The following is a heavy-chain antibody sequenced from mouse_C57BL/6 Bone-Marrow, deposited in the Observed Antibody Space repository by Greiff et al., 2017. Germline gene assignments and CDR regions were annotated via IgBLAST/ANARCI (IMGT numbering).Heavy chain of an antibody. CDR2: INPSNGGT. V-gene: IGHV1-53*01. J-gene: IGHJ2*01. Sequence: QVQLKQSGTELVKPGASVKLSCKASGYTFTSYWMHWVKQRPGQGLEWIGNINPSNGGTNYNEKFKSKATLTVDKSSSTAYMQLSSLTSEDSAVYYCARGANWSYYFDYWGQGTTLTVSS. CDR1: GYTFTSYW. D-gene: IGHD4-1*01. CDR3: ARGANWSYYFDY.